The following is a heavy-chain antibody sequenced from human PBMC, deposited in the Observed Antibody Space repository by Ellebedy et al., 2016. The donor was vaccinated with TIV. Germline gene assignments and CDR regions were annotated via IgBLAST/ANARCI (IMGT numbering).Heavy chain of an antibody. CDR3: ARSGSGSRYGMDV. V-gene: IGHV3-69-1*01. Sequence: GESLKIPCAASGFPFSAYYMNWIRQTQGTGLERVSYLTHKGVISYADFVKCRFTISRDNAENSLYLQMNSLRDEDSAVYYCARSGSGSRYGMDVWGQGTTVTVSS. J-gene: IGHJ6*02. D-gene: IGHD3-10*01. CDR1: GFPFSAYY. CDR2: LTHKGVI.